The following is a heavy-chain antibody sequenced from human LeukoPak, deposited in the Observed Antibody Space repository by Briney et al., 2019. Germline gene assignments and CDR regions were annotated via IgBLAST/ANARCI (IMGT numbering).Heavy chain of an antibody. J-gene: IGHJ6*02. Sequence: GGSLRLSCSASGFAFSSYAMHWVRQAPGKGLEYVSAISSNGGSTYYADSVKGRFTISRDNSKNTLYLQMSSLRAEDTAVYYCVKEMSCSSTSCYILYNYYGMDVWGQGTTVTVSS. CDR1: GFAFSSYA. V-gene: IGHV3-64D*09. D-gene: IGHD2-2*02. CDR3: VKEMSCSSTSCYILYNYYGMDV. CDR2: ISSNGGST.